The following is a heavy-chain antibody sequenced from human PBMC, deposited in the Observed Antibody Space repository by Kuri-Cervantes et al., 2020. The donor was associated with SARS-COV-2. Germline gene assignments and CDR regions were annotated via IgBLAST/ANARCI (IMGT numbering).Heavy chain of an antibody. CDR2: IRYDGSNK. CDR3: AALLWSAFDI. CDR1: GFTFSSYG. D-gene: IGHD2/OR15-2a*01. Sequence: GSLRLSCAASGFTFSSYGMHWVRQAPGKGLEWVAFIRYDGSNKYYADSVKGRFTISRDNSKNTLYLQMNSLRAEDTAVYYCAALLWSAFDIWGQGTMVTVSS. J-gene: IGHJ3*02. V-gene: IGHV3-30*02.